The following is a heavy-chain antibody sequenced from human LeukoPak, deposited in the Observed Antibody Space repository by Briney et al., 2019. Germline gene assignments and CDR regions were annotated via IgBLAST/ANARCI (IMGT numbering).Heavy chain of an antibody. V-gene: IGHV1-69*13. CDR3: ARNSRVASTSGLNY. D-gene: IGHD4-23*01. J-gene: IGHJ4*02. Sequence: SVKVSCKASGGTFSSYPFTWVRQAPGQGLEWMGEITPIFGAANYTQTFQGRVTITADESTSTVFMELSSLRSDDTAFYYCARNSRVASTSGLNYWGQGTLVTVSS. CDR1: GGTFSSYP. CDR2: ITPIFGAA.